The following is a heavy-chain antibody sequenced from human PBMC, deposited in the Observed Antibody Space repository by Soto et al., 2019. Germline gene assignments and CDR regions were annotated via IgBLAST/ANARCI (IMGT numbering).Heavy chain of an antibody. CDR3: ARDLGYNWNDVNAFDI. Sequence: GGALRLSCAASGFTFSGYWMHWVRQAPGKGLVWVSRINDDGIITAYADSVKGRFTISRDNAKNTLYLQMNSLRAEDTAVYYCARDLGYNWNDVNAFDIRGQGTMVTVSS. CDR2: INDDGIIT. J-gene: IGHJ3*02. CDR1: GFTFSGYW. D-gene: IGHD1-20*01. V-gene: IGHV3-74*01.